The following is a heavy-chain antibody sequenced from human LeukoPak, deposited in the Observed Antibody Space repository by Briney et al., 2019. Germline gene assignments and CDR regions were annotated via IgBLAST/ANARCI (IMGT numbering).Heavy chain of an antibody. V-gene: IGHV3-23*01. D-gene: IGHD2-15*01. CDR3: AKDYCRDGNCPFPFLDS. CDR2: ITGTGGR. J-gene: IGHJ4*02. Sequence: PGGSLRLSCAVSGFTLTNHGVSWVRQAAGKGLEWVSIITGTGGRYYGDSVKGRFILSRDNSKNTVYMQMSSLRAEDTATYYCAKDYCRDGNCPFPFLDSWGQGTLVTVSS. CDR1: GFTLTNHG.